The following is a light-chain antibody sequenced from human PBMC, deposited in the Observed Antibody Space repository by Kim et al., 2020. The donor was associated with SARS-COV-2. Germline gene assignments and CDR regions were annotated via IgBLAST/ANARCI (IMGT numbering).Light chain of an antibody. CDR2: GAS. CDR3: QQHNSWPLT. Sequence: LSPGERATLSCRASQSVGSYLVWYQQKPGQAPRLLIYGASTRATDIPDRFSGSGSGTEFTLTISSLQSEDFAVYYCQQHNSWPLTFGGGTKVDIK. CDR1: QSVGSY. J-gene: IGKJ4*02. V-gene: IGKV3-15*01.